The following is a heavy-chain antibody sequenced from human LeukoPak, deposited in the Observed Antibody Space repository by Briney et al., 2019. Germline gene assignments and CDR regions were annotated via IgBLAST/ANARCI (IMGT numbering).Heavy chain of an antibody. CDR1: GYTFTSYG. V-gene: IGHV1-18*04. J-gene: IGHJ4*02. D-gene: IGHD3-9*01. CDR2: INAYYGNT. CDR3: ARWYYDILTGYYALYYFDY. Sequence: ASVKVSCKASGYTFTSYGISWVRQAPGQGPERMGWINAYYGNTNYAQKLQGRVTMTTDTSTSTAYMELRSLRSDDTAVYYCARWYYDILTGYYALYYFDYWGQGTLVTVSS.